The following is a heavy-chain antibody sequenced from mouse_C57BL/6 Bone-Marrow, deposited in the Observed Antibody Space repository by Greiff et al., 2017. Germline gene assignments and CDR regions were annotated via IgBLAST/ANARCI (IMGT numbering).Heavy chain of an antibody. J-gene: IGHJ2*01. CDR2: IYIGNGYT. CDR3: ASHYYGSSYPLGY. V-gene: IGHV1-58*01. D-gene: IGHD1-1*01. Sequence: VQLKESGAELVRPGSSVKMSCKTSGYTFTSYGINWVKQRPGQGLEWIGYIYIGNGYTEYNEKFKGKATLTSDTSSSTAYMQLSSLTSEDSAIXFCASHYYGSSYPLGYWGQGTTLTVSS. CDR1: GYTFTSYG.